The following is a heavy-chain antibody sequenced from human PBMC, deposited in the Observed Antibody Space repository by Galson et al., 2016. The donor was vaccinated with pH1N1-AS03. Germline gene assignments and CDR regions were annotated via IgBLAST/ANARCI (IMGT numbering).Heavy chain of an antibody. CDR2: INPDGSPT. CDR1: GFTFSNYW. J-gene: IGHJ4*02. CDR3: ARSNYYFDS. V-gene: IGHV3-74*01. D-gene: IGHD5-24*01. Sequence: SLRLSCAASGFTFSNYWMQWVRQASGKGLVSVSRINPDGSPTNYTDSVKGRFTISRDNAKNTLFLQMNSLRAEDTAVYYCARSNYYFDSWGQGTLVTVSS.